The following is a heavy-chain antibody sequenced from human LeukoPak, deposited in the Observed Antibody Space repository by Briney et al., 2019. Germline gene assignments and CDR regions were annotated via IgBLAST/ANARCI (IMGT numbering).Heavy chain of an antibody. CDR2: IYPCYSYT. V-gene: IGHV5-51*01. CDR1: GYSLTIFW. CDR3: ARPRWFGELSAFDI. J-gene: IGHJ3*02. D-gene: IGHD3-10*01. Sequence: AGESLKISFNSSGYSLTIFWIAWVRQMPGKGLELIGIIYPCYSYTRYSPSFQGQVTISPDKSISTAYLQWSSLKASDTAMYYCARPRWFGELSAFDIWGQGTMVTVSS.